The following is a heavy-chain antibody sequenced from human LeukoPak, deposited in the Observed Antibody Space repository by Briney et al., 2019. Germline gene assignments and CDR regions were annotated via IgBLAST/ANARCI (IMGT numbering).Heavy chain of an antibody. J-gene: IGHJ4*02. V-gene: IGHV1-18*01. CDR3: ARGDWNYGRTDH. CDR1: GYTFTSYG. CDR2: ITYNGDT. Sequence: VASVKVSCKASGYTFTSYGISWVRQAPGQGLEWMGWITYNGDTNYAQKVQGRVIMTTDTPTSTAYMQLRSLTSDDTAVYYCARGDWNYGRTDHWGQGTLVTVSS. D-gene: IGHD1-7*01.